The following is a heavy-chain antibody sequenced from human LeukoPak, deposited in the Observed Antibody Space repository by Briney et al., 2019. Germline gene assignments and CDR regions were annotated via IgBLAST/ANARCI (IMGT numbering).Heavy chain of an antibody. Sequence: GGSLRLSCAASGFTFSRYSMNWVRQAPGKGLEWVSSISSSSSYRYYADSVKGRFTISRDDAKNSLYLQMNSLRAEDTAVYYCARELYCSGGICYGPHYFDHWGQGTLVTVSS. D-gene: IGHD2-15*01. CDR1: GFTFSRYS. V-gene: IGHV3-21*01. CDR3: ARELYCSGGICYGPHYFDH. CDR2: ISSSSSYR. J-gene: IGHJ4*02.